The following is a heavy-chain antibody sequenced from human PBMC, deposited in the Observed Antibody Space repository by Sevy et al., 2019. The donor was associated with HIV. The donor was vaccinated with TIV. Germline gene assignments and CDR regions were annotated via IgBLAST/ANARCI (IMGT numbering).Heavy chain of an antibody. V-gene: IGHV3-21*01. CDR2: ISSGSTYI. Sequence: GGSLRLSCAVSGFTFSSYSMDWVRQAPGKGLEWVSSISSGSTYIYYADSVKGRFTISRDNAKNSLFLQMNSLRAEDTAMYYCVRDRGYYYDSSGYNSNDAFDIWDQGTMVTVSS. CDR1: GFTFSSYS. CDR3: VRDRGYYYDSSGYNSNDAFDI. J-gene: IGHJ3*02. D-gene: IGHD3-22*01.